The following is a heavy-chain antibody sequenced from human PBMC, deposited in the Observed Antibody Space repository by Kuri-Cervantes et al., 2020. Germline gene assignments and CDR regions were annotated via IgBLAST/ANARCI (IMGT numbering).Heavy chain of an antibody. CDR3: ARELARNYYYGMDV. CDR1: GFTFSDYY. D-gene: IGHD3-3*02. V-gene: IGHV3-11*01. J-gene: IGHJ6*02. CDR2: ISSRSSTI. Sequence: GGSLRLSCAASGFTFSDYYMSWIRQAPGKGLEWVSYISSRSSTIYYADSVKGRFTISRDNAKNSLYLQMNSLRAEDTAVYYCARELARNYYYGMDVWGQGTTVTVSS.